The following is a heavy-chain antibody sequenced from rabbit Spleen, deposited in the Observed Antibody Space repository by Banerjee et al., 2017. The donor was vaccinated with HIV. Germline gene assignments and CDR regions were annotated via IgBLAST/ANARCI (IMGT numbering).Heavy chain of an antibody. CDR2: IDSSTSST. CDR3: ARDDWSSDAASYFRL. J-gene: IGHJ4*01. V-gene: IGHV1S43*01. CDR1: GFSFSSGYD. D-gene: IGHD1-1*01. Sequence: QEQLVESGGGLVQPGGSLTLTCTASGFSFSSGYDMCWVRQAPGKGLEWIACIDSSTSSTYYATWARGRFTISRSTSLDTVILQLNSLTAADTATYFCARDDWSSDAASYFRLWGPGTLVTVS.